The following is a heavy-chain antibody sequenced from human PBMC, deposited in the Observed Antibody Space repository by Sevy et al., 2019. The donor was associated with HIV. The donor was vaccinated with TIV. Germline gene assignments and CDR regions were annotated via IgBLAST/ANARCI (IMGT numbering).Heavy chain of an antibody. CDR1: GFTFNSYD. J-gene: IGHJ4*02. CDR2: ISHDGNYK. Sequence: GGSLRLSCAGSGFTFNSYDMHWVRQAPGKGLEWVAVISHDGNYKNYAHSVKVRFTISRDNFKNTLYLQMNGLRVEDTAVYFCARLFSCGGDCYYLDYWGQGALVTVSS. D-gene: IGHD2-21*02. CDR3: ARLFSCGGDCYYLDY. V-gene: IGHV3-30*04.